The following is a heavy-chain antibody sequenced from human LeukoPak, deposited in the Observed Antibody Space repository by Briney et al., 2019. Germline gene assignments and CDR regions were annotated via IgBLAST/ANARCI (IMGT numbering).Heavy chain of an antibody. D-gene: IGHD1/OR15-1a*01. CDR3: SSGTLNRDSLGN. Sequence: PGGSLRLSCAASGIIFTNAWMSWVRQAPGKGLEWVGRIKSKSEGGATDYAAPVKGRFTISRDESQNTVSLHMNSLKIEDTAVYYCSSGTLNRDSLGNWGQGTLVTVSS. J-gene: IGHJ4*02. V-gene: IGHV3-15*01. CDR2: IKSKSEGGAT. CDR1: GIIFTNAW.